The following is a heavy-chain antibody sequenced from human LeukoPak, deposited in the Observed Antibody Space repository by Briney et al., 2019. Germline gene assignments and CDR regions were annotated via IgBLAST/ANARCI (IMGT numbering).Heavy chain of an antibody. Sequence: PGGSLRLSCEASGFTFSVYWMSWVRQAPGKGLVWVSRINSDGSTTSYADSVKGRFTVSRDSAKNTLYLQMNSLRAEDTALYYCARRGAVAGTEDYWGQGTQVTVSS. CDR2: INSDGSTT. D-gene: IGHD6-19*01. CDR1: GFTFSVYW. CDR3: ARRGAVAGTEDY. V-gene: IGHV3-74*01. J-gene: IGHJ4*02.